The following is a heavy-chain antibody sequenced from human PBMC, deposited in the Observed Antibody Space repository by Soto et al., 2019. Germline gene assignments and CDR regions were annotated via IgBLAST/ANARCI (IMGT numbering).Heavy chain of an antibody. CDR3: AKGERCSSTSCREHYYYYGMDV. V-gene: IGHV3-23*01. J-gene: IGHJ6*02. D-gene: IGHD2-2*01. CDR1: GFTFSSYA. CDR2: ISGSGGST. Sequence: EVQLLESGGGLVQPGGSLRLSCAASGFTFSSYAMSWVRQAPGKGLEWVSAISGSGGSTYYADSVKGRFTISRDNSKNTLYLQMNSLRAEDTAVYYCAKGERCSSTSCREHYYYYGMDVWGQGTTVTVSS.